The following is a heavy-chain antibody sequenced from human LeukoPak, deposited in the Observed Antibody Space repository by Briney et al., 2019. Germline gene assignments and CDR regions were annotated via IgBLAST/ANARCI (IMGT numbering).Heavy chain of an antibody. CDR1: GGSISSCGWC. Sequence: SETLSLTCAVSGGSISSCGWCWIWIRQPPGKDLEGIVYIYHSGSSYYYPSRKSRVTISVDKYKNQLSLKPSSVTAADAAVYYCATMSRLHAFDIWGQGTMVTVSS. D-gene: IGHD6-25*01. CDR2: IYHSGSS. V-gene: IGHV4-30-2*01. CDR3: ATMSRLHAFDI. J-gene: IGHJ3*02.